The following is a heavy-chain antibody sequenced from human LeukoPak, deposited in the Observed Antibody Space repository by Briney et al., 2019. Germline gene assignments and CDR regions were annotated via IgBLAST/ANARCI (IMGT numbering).Heavy chain of an antibody. V-gene: IGHV3-23*01. J-gene: IGHJ6*03. CDR1: GFTFSSYA. D-gene: IGHD2-15*01. Sequence: GGSLTLSCPASGFTFSSYALNWVRPAAGKGLEWVSGVSGFGDNTYYADSVKGRFTISRDNSKNTLYLQMNSLRAGDTAVYYCAKDLDCSGGSCSFDYYYYYMDVWGKGTTVTVSS. CDR2: VSGFGDNT. CDR3: AKDLDCSGGSCSFDYYYYYMDV.